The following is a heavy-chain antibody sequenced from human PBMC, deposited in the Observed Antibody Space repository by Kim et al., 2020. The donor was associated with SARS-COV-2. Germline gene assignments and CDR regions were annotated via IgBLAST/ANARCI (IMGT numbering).Heavy chain of an antibody. CDR3: ARAVDTATVAFDI. CDR2: IDTAGKT. CDR1: GFIFSTYD. V-gene: IGHV3-13*01. D-gene: IGHD5-18*01. J-gene: IGHJ3*02. Sequence: GSLRRSCVASGFIFSTYDMHWVRQGIGKGLEWVSAIDTAGKTFYAGSLKGRFTISRANAENSLYLQMNNLRAEDTAIYYCARAVDTATVAFDIWGQGT.